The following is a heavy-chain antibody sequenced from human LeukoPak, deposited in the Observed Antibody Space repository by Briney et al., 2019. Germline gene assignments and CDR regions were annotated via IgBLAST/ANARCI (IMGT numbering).Heavy chain of an antibody. CDR1: GFTFSSYT. CDR2: ISSSGSTI. V-gene: IGHV3-48*04. CDR3: ASGSGWYSWFDV. Sequence: GGSLRLSCAASGFTFSSYTMNWIRQAPGKGLEWVSYISSSGSTIYYADSVKGRFTISRDNAKNSLYLQMNSLRAEDTAVYYCASGSGWYSWFDVWGQGTMVTVSS. D-gene: IGHD6-19*01. J-gene: IGHJ3*01.